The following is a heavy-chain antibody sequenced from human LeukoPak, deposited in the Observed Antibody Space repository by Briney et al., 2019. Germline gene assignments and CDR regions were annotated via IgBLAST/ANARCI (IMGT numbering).Heavy chain of an antibody. CDR1: GGSISSSSYY. Sequence: SETLSLTCTVSGGSISSSSYYWGWIRQPPGKGLEWIGSIYYSGSTYYNPSLKSRVTISVDTSKNQSSLKLSSVTAADTAVYYCARHVDTAMVNTYYFDYWGQGTLVTVSS. V-gene: IGHV4-39*01. D-gene: IGHD5-18*01. CDR2: IYYSGST. J-gene: IGHJ4*02. CDR3: ARHVDTAMVNTYYFDY.